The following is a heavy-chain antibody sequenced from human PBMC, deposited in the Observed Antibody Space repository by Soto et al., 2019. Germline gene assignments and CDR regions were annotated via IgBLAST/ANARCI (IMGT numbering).Heavy chain of an antibody. D-gene: IGHD6-19*01. CDR1: GGSITSYY. CDR2: IQSSGNT. Sequence: QVQLQESGPGLVKPSETLSLICDVSGGSITSYYWNWVRQPAGRGLEWIGRIQSSGNTNYNPSLNSRVTMSIDPSKKQFSLKLSSVTAADSALYYCARGFIAVAGRYYYALDVWGQGAAVTVSS. J-gene: IGHJ6*02. CDR3: ARGFIAVAGRYYYALDV. V-gene: IGHV4-4*07.